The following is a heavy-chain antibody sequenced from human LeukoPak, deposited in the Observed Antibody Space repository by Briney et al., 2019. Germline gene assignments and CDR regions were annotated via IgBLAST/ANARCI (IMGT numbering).Heavy chain of an antibody. V-gene: IGHV1-2*02. D-gene: IGHD1-26*01. CDR1: GGTFSSYA. Sequence: ASVKVSCKASGGTFSSYAISWVRQAPGQGLEWVGRIRSDSGNTEYAQRFQGRVTMTRDTSITTVYMELHSLTFDDAAVYYCARDLSSTPNWELDYWGQGALVTVSS. CDR3: ARDLSSTPNWELDY. CDR2: IRSDSGNT. J-gene: IGHJ4*02.